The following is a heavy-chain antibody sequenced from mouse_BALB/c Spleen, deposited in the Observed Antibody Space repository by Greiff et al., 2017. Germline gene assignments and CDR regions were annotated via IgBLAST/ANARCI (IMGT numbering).Heavy chain of an antibody. CDR2: IYWDDDK. CDR3: ARRRDGLLYAMDY. V-gene: IGHV8-12*01. J-gene: IGHJ4*01. CDR1: GFSLSTSGMG. D-gene: IGHD1-1*01. Sequence: QVTLKVCGPGILQPSQTLSLTCSFSGFSLSTSGMGVSWIRQPSGKGLEWLAHIYWDDDKRYNPSLKSRLTISKDTSRNQVFLKITSVDTADTATYYCARRRDGLLYAMDYWGQGTSVTVSS.